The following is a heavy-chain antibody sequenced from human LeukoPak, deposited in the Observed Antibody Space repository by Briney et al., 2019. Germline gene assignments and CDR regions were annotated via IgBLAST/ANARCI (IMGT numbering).Heavy chain of an antibody. D-gene: IGHD6-19*01. CDR3: ATKGDHIGWYSLDS. CDR1: GGSVSNSAYY. J-gene: IGHJ4*02. V-gene: IGHV4-39*05. Sequence: PSETPSLTCTVSGGSVSNSAYYWGWIRQPPGKGLEWIGSIYYNGITYYSPSLKSRVMISADTSKNQLSLKLSSVTAADTAVYYCATKGDHIGWYSLDSWGQGSLVTVSS. CDR2: IYYNGIT.